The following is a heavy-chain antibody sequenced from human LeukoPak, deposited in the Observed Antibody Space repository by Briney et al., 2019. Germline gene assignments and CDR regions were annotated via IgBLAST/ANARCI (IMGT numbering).Heavy chain of an antibody. D-gene: IGHD6-13*01. CDR2: INHNSGGT. V-gene: IGHV1-2*02. CDR3: ARVRYSSSWRPFDY. J-gene: IGHJ4*02. CDR1: GYTFTGYY. Sequence: ASVKVSCKASGYTFTGYYMHWVRQAPGQGLEWMGWINHNSGGTNYAQKFQGRVNMTRDTSISTASMELSRLRSDDTAVYYCARVRYSSSWRPFDYWGQGTLVTVSS.